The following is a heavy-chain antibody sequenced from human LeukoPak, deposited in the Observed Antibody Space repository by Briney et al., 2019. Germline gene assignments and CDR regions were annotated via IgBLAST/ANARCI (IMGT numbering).Heavy chain of an antibody. CDR2: IIPIFGTA. D-gene: IGHD3-3*02. Sequence: ASVKVSCKASGYTFTSYGISWVRQAPGQGLEWMGGIIPIFGTANYAQKFQGRVTITADESTSTAYMELSSLRSEGTAVYYCARGPHFTPYYFDYWGQGTLVTVSS. V-gene: IGHV1-69*13. J-gene: IGHJ4*02. CDR1: GYTFTSYG. CDR3: ARGPHFTPYYFDY.